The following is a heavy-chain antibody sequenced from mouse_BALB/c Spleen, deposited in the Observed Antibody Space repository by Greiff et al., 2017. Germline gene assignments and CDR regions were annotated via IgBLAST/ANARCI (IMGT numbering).Heavy chain of an antibody. V-gene: IGHV14-3*02. CDR3: AREDYYGSSAY. CDR2: IDPANGNT. Sequence: EVQLQQSGAELVKPGASVKLSCTASGFNIKDTYMHWVKQRPEQGLEWIGRIDPANGNTKYDPKFQGKATTTADTSSNTAYLQLSSLTSEDTAVYYCAREDYYGSSAYWGQGTLVTVSA. D-gene: IGHD1-1*01. J-gene: IGHJ3*01. CDR1: GFNIKDTY.